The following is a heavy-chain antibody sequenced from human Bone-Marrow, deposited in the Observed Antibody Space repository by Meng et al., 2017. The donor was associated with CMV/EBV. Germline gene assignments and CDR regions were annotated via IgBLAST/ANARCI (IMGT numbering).Heavy chain of an antibody. CDR1: GFTFSSYE. V-gene: IGHV3-23*01. CDR3: AKGHPYYYDSSGLDY. Sequence: GGSLRLSCAASGFTFSSYEMSWVRQAPGKGLEWVSAISGSGGSTYYADSVKGRFTISRDNSKNTLYLQMNSLRAEDTAVYYCAKGHPYYYDSSGLDYWGQGTLVTVSS. D-gene: IGHD3-22*01. CDR2: ISGSGGST. J-gene: IGHJ4*02.